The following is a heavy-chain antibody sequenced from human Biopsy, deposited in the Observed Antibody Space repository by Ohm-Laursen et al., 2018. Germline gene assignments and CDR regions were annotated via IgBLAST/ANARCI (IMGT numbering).Heavy chain of an antibody. CDR2: ISWNSGSV. Sequence: SLRLSCAAFGFTFENYAMNWVRQAPGKGLEWVSGISWNSGSVVYADSVKGRFTISRDNAKNSLYLQMHSLRAEDTAFYYCAKASGYSSGWPIDYWGQGNLVTVSS. V-gene: IGHV3-9*01. CDR1: GFTFENYA. CDR3: AKASGYSSGWPIDY. J-gene: IGHJ4*02. D-gene: IGHD6-19*01.